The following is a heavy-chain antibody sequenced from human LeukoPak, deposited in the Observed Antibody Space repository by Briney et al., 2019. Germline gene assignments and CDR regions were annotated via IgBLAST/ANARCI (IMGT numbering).Heavy chain of an antibody. CDR2: INYSGGT. CDR1: GDSIRSGDYY. Sequence: SETLSLTCTVSGDSIRSGDYYCAWIRQPPGKGLEWIGDINYSGGTYYNPSLKSRVTMSVDTSKNQFSLELRFVTAADTAVYYCAGHRRDNNWFDPWSQGTLVTVSS. D-gene: IGHD5-24*01. J-gene: IGHJ5*02. V-gene: IGHV4-39*01. CDR3: AGHRRDNNWFDP.